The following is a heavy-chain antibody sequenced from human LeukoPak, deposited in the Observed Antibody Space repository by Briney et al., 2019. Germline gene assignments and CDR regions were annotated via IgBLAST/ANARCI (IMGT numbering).Heavy chain of an antibody. D-gene: IGHD6-19*01. CDR3: ARDRTGYSSGRYYFDY. CDR2: TYYRSKWYN. J-gene: IGHJ4*02. V-gene: IGHV6-1*01. Sequence: SQTLSLTCAISGDSVSSNSAAWNWIRLSPSRGLEWLGRTYYRSKWYNDYAVSVKSRITINPDTSKNQFSLQLNSVTPEDTAVYYCARDRTGYSSGRYYFDYWGQGTLVTVSS. CDR1: GDSVSSNSAA.